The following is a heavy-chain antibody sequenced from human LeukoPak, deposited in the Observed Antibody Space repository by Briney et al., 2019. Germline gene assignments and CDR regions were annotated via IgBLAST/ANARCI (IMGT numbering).Heavy chain of an antibody. V-gene: IGHV3-30*03. J-gene: IGHJ6*03. CDR3: ARVLHSSGWSGGYYYYMDV. D-gene: IGHD6-19*01. CDR1: GFTFSSYW. Sequence: GGSLRLSCAASGFTFSSYWMSWVRQAPGKGLEWVAVISYDGSNKYYADSVKGRFTISRDNSKNTLYLQMNSLRAEDTAVYYCARVLHSSGWSGGYYYYMDVWGKGTTVTVSS. CDR2: ISYDGSNK.